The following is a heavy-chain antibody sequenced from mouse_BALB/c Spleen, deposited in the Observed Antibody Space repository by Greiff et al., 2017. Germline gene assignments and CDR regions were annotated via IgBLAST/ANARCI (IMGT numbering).Heavy chain of an antibody. V-gene: IGHV4-1*02. CDR1: GFAFSRYW. CDR3: ARRAYYGYDFDY. J-gene: IGHJ2*01. Sequence: EVQLQQSGGGLVQPGGSLKLSCAASGFAFSRYWMSWVRQAPGKGLEWIGEINPDSSTINYTPSLKDKFIISRDNAKNTLYLQMSKVRSEDTALYYCARRAYYGYDFDYWGQGTTLTVSS. CDR2: INPDSSTI. D-gene: IGHD1-2*01.